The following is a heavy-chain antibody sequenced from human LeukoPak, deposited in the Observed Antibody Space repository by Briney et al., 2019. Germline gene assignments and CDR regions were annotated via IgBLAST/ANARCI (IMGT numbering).Heavy chain of an antibody. J-gene: IGHJ5*02. V-gene: IGHV4-34*01. CDR1: GVSLSGYY. CDR3: VGVREGDGRPCES. Sequence: SETLSLNCAVYGVSLSGYYWTLVRPTPGKGLEGFGEIWRNGGTGYHTSAKRRASSSIKTSSNQFSLRLSAVTGAETAVYYCVGVREGDGRPCESWGQGTAVPVS. CDR2: IWRNGGT. D-gene: IGHD3-10*02.